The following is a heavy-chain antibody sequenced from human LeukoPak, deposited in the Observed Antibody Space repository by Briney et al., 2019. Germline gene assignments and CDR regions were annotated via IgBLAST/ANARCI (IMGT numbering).Heavy chain of an antibody. CDR2: INHSGST. J-gene: IGHJ5*02. Sequence: SETLSLTCAVYGGSFSGYYWNWIRQPPGKGLEWIGEINHSGSTNYNSSLKSRVTISVDTSKNQFSLKLSSVTAADTAVYYCARGRITMVRGAPLWFDPWGQGTLVTVSS. V-gene: IGHV4-34*01. CDR1: GGSFSGYY. CDR3: ARGRITMVRGAPLWFDP. D-gene: IGHD3-10*01.